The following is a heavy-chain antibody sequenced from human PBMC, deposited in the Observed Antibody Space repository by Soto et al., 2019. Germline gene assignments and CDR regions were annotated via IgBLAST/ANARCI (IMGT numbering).Heavy chain of an antibody. V-gene: IGHV3-15*07. J-gene: IGHJ6*02. D-gene: IGHD3-3*01. CDR3: TTSRGITIFGVVINTSHYYYGMDV. Sequence: GGSLRLSCAASGFTFSNAWMNWVRQAPGKGLEWVGRIKSKTDGGTTDYAAPVKGRFTISRDDSKNTLYLQMNSLKTEDTAVYYCTTSRGITIFGVVINTSHYYYGMDVWGQGTTVTVSS. CDR2: IKSKTDGGTT. CDR1: GFTFSNAW.